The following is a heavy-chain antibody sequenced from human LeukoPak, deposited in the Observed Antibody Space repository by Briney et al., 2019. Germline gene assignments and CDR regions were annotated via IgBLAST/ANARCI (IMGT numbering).Heavy chain of an antibody. Sequence: GGSLRLSCAASGFTFSSYGMSWVRQAPGKGLEWVSAISGSGGSTYYADSVKGRFTISRDNAKNSLYLQMNSLRAGDTAVYYCARDWGGDLDYWGQGTLVTVSS. V-gene: IGHV3-23*01. CDR2: ISGSGGST. J-gene: IGHJ4*02. CDR3: ARDWGGDLDY. CDR1: GFTFSSYG. D-gene: IGHD3-16*01.